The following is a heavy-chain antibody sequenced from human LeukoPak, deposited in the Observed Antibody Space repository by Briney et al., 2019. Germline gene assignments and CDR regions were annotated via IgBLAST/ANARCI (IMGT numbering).Heavy chain of an antibody. Sequence: SETLSLTCTVSGGSISPYYWSWIRQPPGKGLEWIGRIYTSGSTNYNPSLKSRVTMSVDTSKNQFSLKLSSVAAADTAVYYCARDDLWFGELLGDYNWFDPWGQGTLVTVSS. D-gene: IGHD3-10*01. V-gene: IGHV4-4*07. CDR3: ARDDLWFGELLGDYNWFDP. CDR1: GGSISPYY. J-gene: IGHJ5*02. CDR2: IYTSGST.